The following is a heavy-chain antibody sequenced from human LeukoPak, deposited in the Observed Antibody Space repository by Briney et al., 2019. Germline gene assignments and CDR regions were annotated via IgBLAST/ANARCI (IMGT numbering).Heavy chain of an antibody. CDR3: AKVVPAADVVY. D-gene: IGHD2-2*01. CDR1: GFTFSSYA. CDR2: ISGSGGST. Sequence: GGSLRLSCAASGFTFSSYAMIWVRQAPGKGLDGVSAISGSGGSTYYADSVKGRFTISRDNSKNTLYLQMNSLRAEDTAVYYCAKVVPAADVVYWGQGTLVTVSS. J-gene: IGHJ4*02. V-gene: IGHV3-23*01.